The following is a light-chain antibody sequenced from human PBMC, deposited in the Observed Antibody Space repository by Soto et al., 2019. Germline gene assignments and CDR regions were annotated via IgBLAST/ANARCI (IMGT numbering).Light chain of an antibody. CDR1: QSLRHSNGYNY. V-gene: IGKV2-28*01. Sequence: DIVMTQSPLSLPVTPGEPASISCRASQSLRHSNGYNYLDWYLQKPGQSPQLLIYLGSNRASGVPDRFSGSGSGTDFTLKISRVEAEDVGVYYCMQPLHTPWTFGQGTKVDIK. J-gene: IGKJ1*01. CDR2: LGS. CDR3: MQPLHTPWT.